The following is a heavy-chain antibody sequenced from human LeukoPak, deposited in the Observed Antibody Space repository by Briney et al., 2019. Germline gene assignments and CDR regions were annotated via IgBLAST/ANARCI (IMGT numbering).Heavy chain of an antibody. Sequence: TSETLSLTCTVSGGSISSYYWSWIRQPPGKGLEWIGYIYYSGSTNYNPSLKSRVTISVDTSKNQFSLKLSSVTAADTAVYYCARDQGGGYPFDYWGQGTLVTVSS. D-gene: IGHD3-22*01. J-gene: IGHJ4*02. CDR3: ARDQGGGYPFDY. V-gene: IGHV4-59*01. CDR1: GGSISSYY. CDR2: IYYSGST.